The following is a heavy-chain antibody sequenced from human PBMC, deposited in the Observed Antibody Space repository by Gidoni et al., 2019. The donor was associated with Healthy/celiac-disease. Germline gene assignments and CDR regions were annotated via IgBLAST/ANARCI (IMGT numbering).Heavy chain of an antibody. J-gene: IGHJ4*02. Sequence: EVQLLESGGGLVQPGGSLRLSCAASGFTFSSYAMSWVRQAPGKGLEWVSAISGSGGSTYYADSVKGRFTISRDNSKNTLYLQMNSLRAEDTAVYYCAKLPTHGYYYDSSGYYQPKSHFDYWGQGTLVTVSS. CDR1: GFTFSSYA. CDR2: ISGSGGST. V-gene: IGHV3-23*01. CDR3: AKLPTHGYYYDSSGYYQPKSHFDY. D-gene: IGHD3-22*01.